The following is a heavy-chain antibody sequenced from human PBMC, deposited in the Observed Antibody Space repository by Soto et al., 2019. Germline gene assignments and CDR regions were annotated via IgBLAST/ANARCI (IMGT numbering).Heavy chain of an antibody. J-gene: IGHJ5*02. V-gene: IGHV4-61*01. Sequence: PSETLSLTCSFSGYSINSDKYYWGWIRPPPGKGLEWIGYIYYSGSTNYNPSLKSRVTISVDTSKNQFSLKLSSVTAADTAVYYCARGSFWSGYRDNWFDPWGQGTLVTVSS. CDR1: GYSINSDKYY. CDR2: IYYSGST. D-gene: IGHD3-3*01. CDR3: ARGSFWSGYRDNWFDP.